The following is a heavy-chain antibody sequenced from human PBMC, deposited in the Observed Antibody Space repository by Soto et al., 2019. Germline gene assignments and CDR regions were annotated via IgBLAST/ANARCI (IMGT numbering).Heavy chain of an antibody. Sequence: GASVKVSCKASGYTFTSYDINWVRQATGQGLEWMGWMDPNSGNTGYAQKFQGRVTMTRDTSISTAYMELSSLRSEDTAVYYCGRSTRGVDYYYYMDVWGKGTTVPVSS. D-gene: IGHD2-2*01. CDR1: GYTFTSYD. CDR3: GRSTRGVDYYYYMDV. V-gene: IGHV1-8*01. CDR2: MDPNSGNT. J-gene: IGHJ6*03.